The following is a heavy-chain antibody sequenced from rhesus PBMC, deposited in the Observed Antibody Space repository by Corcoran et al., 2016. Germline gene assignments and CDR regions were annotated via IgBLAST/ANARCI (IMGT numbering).Heavy chain of an antibody. V-gene: IGHV1-180*01. CDR1: GFSFTRHS. CDR2: VSPINGKK. Sequence: QVQLVQSGSEIRQPGASVRLSCQTSGFSFTRHSIHWIRQAPGQGLEWIGLVSPINGKKEFAQIFQDRVSMTTDTSTSTGYMELSSLRSEDTALYYCARDDGYNGNRLDFWGQGVLVTVSS. CDR3: ARDDGYNGNRLDF. J-gene: IGHJ4*01. D-gene: IGHD5-30*01.